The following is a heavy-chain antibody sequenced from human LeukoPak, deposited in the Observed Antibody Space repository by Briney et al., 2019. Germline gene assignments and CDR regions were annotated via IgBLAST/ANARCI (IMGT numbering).Heavy chain of an antibody. CDR2: IYYSGST. Sequence: SETLSLTCTVSGGSISNYYWSWIRQPPGKGLEWIGYIYYSGSTNYNPSLKSRVTISVDTSKNQFSLKLTSVTAADTALYFCARGMSAAYDYNWFDSWGQGTLVTVSS. J-gene: IGHJ5*01. CDR3: ARGMSAAYDYNWFDS. CDR1: GGSISNYY. D-gene: IGHD5-12*01. V-gene: IGHV4-59*12.